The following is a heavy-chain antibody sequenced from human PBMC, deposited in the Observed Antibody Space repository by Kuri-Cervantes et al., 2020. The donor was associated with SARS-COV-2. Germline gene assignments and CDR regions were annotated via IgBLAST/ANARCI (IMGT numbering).Heavy chain of an antibody. V-gene: IGHV1-24*01. CDR2: FDPEDGET. J-gene: IGHJ4*02. Sequence: ASVKVSCKVSGYTLTELSMHWVRQAPGKGLEWMGGFDPEDGETIYAQKFQGRVTMTRDTSISTAYMELSRLRSDDTAVYYCARDSEILYGSTSCPDYWGQGTLVTVSS. CDR3: ARDSEILYGSTSCPDY. CDR1: GYTLTELS. D-gene: IGHD2-2*01.